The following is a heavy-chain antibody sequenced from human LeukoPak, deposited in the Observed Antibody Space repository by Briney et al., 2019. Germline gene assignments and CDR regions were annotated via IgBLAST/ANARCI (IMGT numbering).Heavy chain of an antibody. D-gene: IGHD1-26*01. J-gene: IGHJ4*02. CDR2: ISPYNGNT. CDR3: AIEGPGELDPTFDY. V-gene: IGHV1-18*04. Sequence: ASVKVSCKASGYTFTSYYMHWVRQAPGQGLEWMGWISPYNGNTNYAQKFQGRVTMTTDTSTSTVYMELRSLRSDDTALYYCAIEGPGELDPTFDYWGQGTLVTVSS. CDR1: GYTFTSYY.